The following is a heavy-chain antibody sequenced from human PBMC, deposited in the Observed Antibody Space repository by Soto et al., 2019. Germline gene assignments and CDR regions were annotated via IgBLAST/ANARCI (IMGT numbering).Heavy chain of an antibody. CDR3: VRSGTARLLRHSWFDT. D-gene: IGHD2-21*01. CDR2: ITTSSAYL. V-gene: IGHV3-21*01. Sequence: EVHLVESGGGLVKPGGSLRLSCAASGFTFNTYDMNWVRQAPGKGLEWVSSITTSSAYLYYADSLKGRITISRDNAKNSLFLQMNSLRAEDTAVYYCVRSGTARLLRHSWFDTWGQGTLVTVSS. CDR1: GFTFNTYD. J-gene: IGHJ5*02.